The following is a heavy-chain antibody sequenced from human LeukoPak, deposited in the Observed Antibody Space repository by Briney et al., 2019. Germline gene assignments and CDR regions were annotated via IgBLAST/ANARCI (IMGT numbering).Heavy chain of an antibody. D-gene: IGHD2-2*01. V-gene: IGHV4-38-2*02. CDR1: GYSISSGNY. Sequence: PSETLSLTCSVSGYSISSGNYWGWIRLPPGKGLQRIGSIYHSGSTYYNPSLKSRVTISVDTSKNQFSLKLSSVTAADTAVYYCAKGYCRGNSCYDDRGAFDYWGQGTLVTVSS. CDR3: AKGYCRGNSCYDDRGAFDY. CDR2: IYHSGST. J-gene: IGHJ4*02.